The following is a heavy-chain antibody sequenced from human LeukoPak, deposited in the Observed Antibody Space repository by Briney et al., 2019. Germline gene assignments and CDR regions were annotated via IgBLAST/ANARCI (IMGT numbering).Heavy chain of an antibody. D-gene: IGHD3-16*01. J-gene: IGHJ5*02. V-gene: IGHV3-53*01. CDR1: GFTVSSNY. CDR3: ARDPTRGDYVWGST. Sequence: GGSLRLSCAASGFTVSSNYMSWVRQAPGKGPEWVSVIYSGGTTYYADSVKGRFTISRDNSKNTLYLQMNSLRADDAAVYYCARDPTRGDYVWGSTWGQGTLVTVSS. CDR2: IYSGGTT.